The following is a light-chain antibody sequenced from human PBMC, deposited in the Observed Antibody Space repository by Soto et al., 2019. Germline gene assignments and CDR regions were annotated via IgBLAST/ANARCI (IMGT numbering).Light chain of an antibody. CDR2: DAS. Sequence: EIVLTQSPATLSLSPGERATLSCRASQSVGTYLAWYQQKPGQAPRLLIYDASIRATGIPARFSGSGSGTDFTLTISSLEPEDFAVYSCQQRTNWLPLTFGGGTKVEIK. V-gene: IGKV3-11*01. CDR3: QQRTNWLPLT. J-gene: IGKJ4*02. CDR1: QSVGTY.